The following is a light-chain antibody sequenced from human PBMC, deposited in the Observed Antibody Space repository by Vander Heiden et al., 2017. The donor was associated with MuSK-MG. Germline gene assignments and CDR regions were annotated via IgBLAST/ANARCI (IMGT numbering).Light chain of an antibody. V-gene: IGKV3-20*01. CDR1: QIVSSTY. Sequence: EIVLPQSPGTLSLSPGDRATLSCRTSQIVSSTYLAWYQQKPGQAPRLLIYAASSRATGISDRFSASESGTDFTLTISRLEAEYFAVYCCHHYDNSPPYPFGQGTRLE. CDR2: AAS. CDR3: HHYDNSPPYP. J-gene: IGKJ5*01.